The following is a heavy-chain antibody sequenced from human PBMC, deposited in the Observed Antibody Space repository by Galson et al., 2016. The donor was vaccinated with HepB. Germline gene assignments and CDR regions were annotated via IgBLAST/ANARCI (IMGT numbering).Heavy chain of an antibody. CDR3: ARYLSGSYYYPMDV. D-gene: IGHD5-12*01. Sequence: SETLSLTCTVSGGSFTSYYWSWIRQPAGKGLEWIGRIFSIGTTDYNPSLKGRVTISADSSRNQFSLRLSAVTAADTAVYYCARYLSGSYYYPMDVWGQGTTVTISS. V-gene: IGHV4-4*07. CDR2: IFSIGTT. CDR1: GGSFTSYY. J-gene: IGHJ6*02.